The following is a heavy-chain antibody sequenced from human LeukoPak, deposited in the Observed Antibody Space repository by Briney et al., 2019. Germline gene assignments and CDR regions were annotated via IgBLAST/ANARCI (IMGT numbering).Heavy chain of an antibody. Sequence: SQTLSLTCAISGDSVSSNSAAWNWIRQSPSRGLEWLGRTYYRSNWYNDYAVSVKSLITINPNTSKNQFSLQLNSVNAEDTAVYYCARDVLVEAVAGKVLDYWGQGTLVTVSS. CDR3: ARDVLVEAVAGKVLDY. J-gene: IGHJ4*02. V-gene: IGHV6-1*01. D-gene: IGHD6-19*01. CDR2: TYYRSNWYN. CDR1: GDSVSSNSAA.